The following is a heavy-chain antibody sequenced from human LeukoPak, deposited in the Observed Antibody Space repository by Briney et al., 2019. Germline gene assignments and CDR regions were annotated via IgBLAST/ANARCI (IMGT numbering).Heavy chain of an antibody. D-gene: IGHD4-17*01. CDR3: ASTMVTSMDV. CDR2: IKHDGSST. Sequence: GGSLRLSCAASGFTFSSYWIHWVRQAPGKGLVWVSRIKHDGSSTSYADSVKGRFTISRDNAKSALYLQMNSLRVEDTAVYYCASTMVTSMDVWGQGTTVTVSS. V-gene: IGHV3-74*01. J-gene: IGHJ6*02. CDR1: GFTFSSYW.